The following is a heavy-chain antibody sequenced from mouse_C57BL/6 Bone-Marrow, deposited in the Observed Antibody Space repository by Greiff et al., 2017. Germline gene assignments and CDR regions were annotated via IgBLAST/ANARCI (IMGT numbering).Heavy chain of an antibody. CDR1: GFTFSSYG. D-gene: IGHD2-14*01. CDR3: ARHEWVLWDYEV. J-gene: IGHJ1*03. CDR2: LSSGGSYT. V-gene: IGHV5-6*01. Sequence: VQLKESGGDLVKPGGSLTLSCAASGFTFSSYGMSWVRQPPDKRLEWVATLSSGGSYTYYPDSVKGRFTISRDNAKNTLSLQMSSLKSEDTAMDDSARHEWVLWDYEVWGTGTTVTVSA.